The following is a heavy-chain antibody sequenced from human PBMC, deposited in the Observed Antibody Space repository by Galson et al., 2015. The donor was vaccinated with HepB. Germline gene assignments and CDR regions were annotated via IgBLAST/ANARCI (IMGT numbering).Heavy chain of an antibody. CDR2: ISYDGSNK. CDR1: GFTFSSYA. V-gene: IGHV3-30*04. J-gene: IGHJ3*02. D-gene: IGHD3-10*01. Sequence: SLRLSCAASGFTFSSYAMHWVRQAPGKGLEWVAVISYDGSNKYYADSVKGRFTISRDNSKNTLYLQMNSLRAEDTAVYYCARVRFDDGSLLPWTTSADYYGSGSGDAFDIWGQGTMVTVSS. CDR3: ARVRFDDGSLLPWTTSADYYGSGSGDAFDI.